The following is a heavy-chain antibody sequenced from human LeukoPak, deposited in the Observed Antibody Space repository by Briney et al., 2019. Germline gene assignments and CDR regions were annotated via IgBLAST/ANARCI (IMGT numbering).Heavy chain of an antibody. V-gene: IGHV4-59*12. D-gene: IGHD6-13*01. CDR3: ARVSSSWYQDWYFDL. CDR2: IYYSGST. J-gene: IGHJ2*01. Sequence: SETLSLTCTVSGGSISSYYWSWIRQPPGKGLEWIGYIYYSGSTYYNPSLKSRVTMSVDTSKNQFSLKLSSVTAADTAVYYCARVSSSWYQDWYFDLWGRGTLVTVSS. CDR1: GGSISSYY.